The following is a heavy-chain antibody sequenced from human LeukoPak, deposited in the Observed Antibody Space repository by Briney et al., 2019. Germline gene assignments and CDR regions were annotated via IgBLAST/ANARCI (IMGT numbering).Heavy chain of an antibody. CDR2: ISYDGSNK. J-gene: IGHJ5*02. V-gene: IGHV3-30*03. Sequence: GGSLRLSCAASGFTFSSYGMHWVRQAPGKGLEWVAVISYDGSNKYYADSVKGRFTISRDNSKNTLYLQMNSLRAEDAAVYYCARDSLLRYFDWLAAWGQGTLVTVSS. CDR1: GFTFSSYG. CDR3: ARDSLLRYFDWLAA. D-gene: IGHD3-9*01.